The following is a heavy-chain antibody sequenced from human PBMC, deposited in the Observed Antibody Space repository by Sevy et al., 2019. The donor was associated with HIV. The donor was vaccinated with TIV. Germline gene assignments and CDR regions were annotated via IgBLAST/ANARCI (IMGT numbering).Heavy chain of an antibody. V-gene: IGHV3-48*02. CDR2: ISRRSTTI. D-gene: IGHD2-21*02. Sequence: GGSLRLSCAASGFPFSNYNMNWVRQTPGRGLEWVSYISRRSTTIYYADSVKGRFTISRDNDQSSLYLQMNALRDEDTADYYCARETPIRAYNDFWGQGTLVTVSS. CDR3: ARETPIRAYNDF. CDR1: GFPFSNYN. J-gene: IGHJ4*02.